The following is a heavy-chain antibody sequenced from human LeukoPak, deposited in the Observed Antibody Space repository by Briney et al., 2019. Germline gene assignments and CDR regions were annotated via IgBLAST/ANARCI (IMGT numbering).Heavy chain of an antibody. CDR3: AAGLVVIDAFDI. Sequence: GGSLRLSCVASGFTFSSYVMHWVRQAPGKGLEWVAVISYDGSNKYYADSVKGRFTISRDNSKNTLYLQMNSLRAEDTAVYYCAAGLVVIDAFDIWGQGTMVTVSS. CDR2: ISYDGSNK. CDR1: GFTFSSYV. J-gene: IGHJ3*02. V-gene: IGHV3-30-3*01. D-gene: IGHD3-22*01.